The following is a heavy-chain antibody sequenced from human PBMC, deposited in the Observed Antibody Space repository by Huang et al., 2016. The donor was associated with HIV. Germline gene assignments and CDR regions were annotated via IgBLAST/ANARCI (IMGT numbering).Heavy chain of an antibody. V-gene: IGHV3-7*01. CDR3: ATKADAMDV. CDR1: TVTFSAYW. Sequence: LVESGGGLVRPGGSLRLSCAGSTVTFSAYWMTWVRQSPGQGLEGGARIRQDGSEKHDVDSVEGRFNISRDNGKKLLFLEMRSLGVDDTAVYFCATKADAMDVWGQGTTVIVSS. CDR2: IRQDGSEK. D-gene: IGHD2-8*01. J-gene: IGHJ6*02.